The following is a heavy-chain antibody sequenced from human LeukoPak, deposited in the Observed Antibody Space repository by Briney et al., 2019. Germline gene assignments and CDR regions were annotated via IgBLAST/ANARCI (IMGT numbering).Heavy chain of an antibody. D-gene: IGHD2-2*01. V-gene: IGHV4-4*09. CDR3: ARQKCTSTSCLTKNAFDI. CDR1: GSISSYY. J-gene: IGHJ3*02. CDR2: IYTSGST. Sequence: SETLSLTCTVSGSISSYYWSWIRQPPGKGLEWIGYIYTSGSTNYNPSLESRVTISLDTSKNQFSLDLSSVTAADTAVYYCARQKCTSTSCLTKNAFDIWGQGTMVTVSS.